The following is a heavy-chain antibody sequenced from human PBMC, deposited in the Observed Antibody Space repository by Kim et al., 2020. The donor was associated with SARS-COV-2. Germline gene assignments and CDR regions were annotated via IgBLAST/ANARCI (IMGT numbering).Heavy chain of an antibody. J-gene: IGHJ4*02. CDR3: ARDRYSYGYALDY. D-gene: IGHD5-18*01. V-gene: IGHV4-31*02. Sequence: NPSLKSRVTISVDTSKNQFSLKLSSVTAADTAVYYCARDRYSYGYALDYWGQGTLVTVSS.